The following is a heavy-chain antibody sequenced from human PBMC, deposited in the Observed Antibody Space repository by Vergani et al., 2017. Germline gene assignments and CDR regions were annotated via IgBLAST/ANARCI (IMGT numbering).Heavy chain of an antibody. V-gene: IGHV3-21*01. CDR2: ISSSSSYI. CDR1: GFTFSSYS. J-gene: IGHJ5*02. Sequence: EVQLVESGGGLVKPGGSLRLSCAASGFTFSSYSMNWVRQAPGKGLEWVSSISSSSSYIYYADSVKGRFTISRDNAKNSLYLQMNSLRAEDTAVYYCARGARVGYCSSTSCHVGPWGQGTLVTVSS. CDR3: ARGARVGYCSSTSCHVGP. D-gene: IGHD2-2*01.